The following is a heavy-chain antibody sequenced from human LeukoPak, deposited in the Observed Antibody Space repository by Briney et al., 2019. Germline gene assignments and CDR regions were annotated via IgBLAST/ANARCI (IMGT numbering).Heavy chain of an antibody. CDR3: ARGWGDSSSTGGDY. J-gene: IGHJ4*02. CDR1: GGSFSGYY. Sequence: SETLSLTCAVYGGSFSGYYWSWIRQPPGKGLEWIGEINHSGSTNYNPSLKSRVTISVDTSKNQFSLKLSSVTAADTAVYYCARGWGDSSSTGGDYWGQGTLVTVSS. CDR2: INHSGST. D-gene: IGHD6-6*01. V-gene: IGHV4-34*01.